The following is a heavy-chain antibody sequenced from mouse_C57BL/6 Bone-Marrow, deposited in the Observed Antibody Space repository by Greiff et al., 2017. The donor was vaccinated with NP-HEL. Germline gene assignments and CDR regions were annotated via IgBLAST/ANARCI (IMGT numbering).Heavy chain of an antibody. V-gene: IGHV1-72*01. D-gene: IGHD3-2*02. CDR3: ARLSPDSSGRYYYAMDY. CDR1: GYTFTSYW. Sequence: QVQLQQPGAELVKPGASVKLSCKASGYTFTSYWMHWVKQRPGRGLEWIGRIDPNSGGTKYTEKFKSKATLTVDKPSSPAYMQLSSLTSEDSAVYYWARLSPDSSGRYYYAMDYWGQGTSVTGSS. CDR2: IDPNSGGT. J-gene: IGHJ4*01.